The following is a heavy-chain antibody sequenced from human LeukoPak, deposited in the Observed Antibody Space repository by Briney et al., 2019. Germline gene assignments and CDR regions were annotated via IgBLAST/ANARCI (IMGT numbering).Heavy chain of an antibody. CDR1: GGTFSSYA. Sequence: GASVKVSCKASGGTFSSYAISWVRQAPGQGLEWMGGIIPIFGTANYAQKFQGRVTITADESTSTAYMELSSLRSEDTAVYYSAITIFGVVIMTIDAFDIWGQGTMVTVSS. CDR3: AITIFGVVIMTIDAFDI. J-gene: IGHJ3*02. D-gene: IGHD3-3*01. V-gene: IGHV1-69*01. CDR2: IIPIFGTA.